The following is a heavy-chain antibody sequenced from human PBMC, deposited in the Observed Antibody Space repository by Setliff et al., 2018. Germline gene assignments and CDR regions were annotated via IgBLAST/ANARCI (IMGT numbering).Heavy chain of an antibody. J-gene: IGHJ6*02. CDR3: AREGRARGSFGSSWYVRQDQYGMDV. CDR2: MNPNIGNT. V-gene: IGHV1-8*03. Sequence: ASVKVSCKASGYTFTGYDINWVRQAAGQGLEWMGWMNPNIGNTDYAPKFQDRVTLSRNTSISTVYMELSSLTSDDTAVYYCAREGRARGSFGSSWYVRQDQYGMDVWGHGTTVTVSS. CDR1: GYTFTGYD. D-gene: IGHD6-13*01.